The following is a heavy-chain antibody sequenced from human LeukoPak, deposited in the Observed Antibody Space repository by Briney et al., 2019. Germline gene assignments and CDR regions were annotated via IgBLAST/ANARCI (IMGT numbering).Heavy chain of an antibody. J-gene: IGHJ4*02. CDR1: GFTLNYYW. CDR3: TRWVGEYYIDY. CDR2: INQDGSEK. Sequence: WGSLRLSCAASGFTLNYYWMSWVRQAPGKGLDWVGNINQDGSEKYFVDSVKGRFTISRDNAQNSVFLQMDSLRVDDTAVYYCTRWVGEYYIDYWGQGTQVTVSS. D-gene: IGHD3-10*01. V-gene: IGHV3-7*01.